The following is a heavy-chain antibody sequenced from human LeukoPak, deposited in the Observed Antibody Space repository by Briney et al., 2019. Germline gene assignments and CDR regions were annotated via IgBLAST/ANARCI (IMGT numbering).Heavy chain of an antibody. Sequence: GESLKISCYGSGYNFTSYWIGWVRQIPGKGLEWMWIIYPGDSYTRYSPSFQGQVTISADKCIRTAYLEWSSLKASDTGMYYCARLPRNDGYSIILAFDYWGEGTLVTVSS. D-gene: IGHD5-24*01. V-gene: IGHV5-51*01. CDR3: ARLPRNDGYSIILAFDY. CDR2: IYPGDSYT. CDR1: GYNFTSYW. J-gene: IGHJ4*02.